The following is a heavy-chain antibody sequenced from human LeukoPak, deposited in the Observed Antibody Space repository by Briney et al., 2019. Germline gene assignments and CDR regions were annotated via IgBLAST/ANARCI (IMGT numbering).Heavy chain of an antibody. CDR3: ANGGLWLPTRTA. D-gene: IGHD3-22*01. V-gene: IGHV3-23*01. CDR1: GFSVSNNY. J-gene: IGHJ5*02. CDR2: ISGSGGST. Sequence: RSGGSLRLSCAASGFSVSNNYMSWVRQAPGKGLEWVSSISGSGGSTYYADSVKGRFTISRDNSKNTLYLQMNSLRVEDTAVYYCANGGLWLPTRTAWGQGTLVTVSS.